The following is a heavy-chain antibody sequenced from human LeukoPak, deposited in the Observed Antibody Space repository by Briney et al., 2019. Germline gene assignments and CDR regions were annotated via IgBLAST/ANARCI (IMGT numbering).Heavy chain of an antibody. CDR3: ARDEWGAYSPFDY. V-gene: IGHV3-30-3*01. J-gene: IGHJ4*02. Sequence: PGGSLRLSCAASGFTFSGYWMNWVRQAPGKGLEWVAVISYDGSNKYYADSVKGRFTISRDNSKNTLYLQMNSLRAEDTAVYYCARDEWGAYSPFDYWGQGTLVTVSS. CDR2: ISYDGSNK. CDR1: GFTFSGYW. D-gene: IGHD4-11*01.